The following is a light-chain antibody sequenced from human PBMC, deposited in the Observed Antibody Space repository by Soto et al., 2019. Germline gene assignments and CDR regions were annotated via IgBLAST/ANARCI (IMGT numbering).Light chain of an antibody. CDR3: QHYGSLPST. CDR2: DAF. CDR1: QSVTGSY. Sequence: EIVLTQSPATLSLSPGERATLSCGASQSVTGSYLAWYQHKPGLAPRLLIYDAFSRATGTPDRFSGSGSGTDFTLTISRLEPEDFAMYYCQHYGSLPSTFDQGTKLEIK. V-gene: IGKV3D-20*01. J-gene: IGKJ2*01.